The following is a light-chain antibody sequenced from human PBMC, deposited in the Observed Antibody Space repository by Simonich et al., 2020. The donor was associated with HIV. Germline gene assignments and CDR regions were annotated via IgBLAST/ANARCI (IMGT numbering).Light chain of an antibody. V-gene: IGKV3-15*01. CDR2: DAS. Sequence: IVMTQSPATLSVSPGERPTLSCRASQSVSSNLAWYQQKPGQAPRLLIFDASTRATGVPAKFSGSGSGTEFTLTISSIQSEDFAVYYCQQYNNRPLTFGGGTKVEIK. J-gene: IGKJ4*01. CDR1: QSVSSN. CDR3: QQYNNRPLT.